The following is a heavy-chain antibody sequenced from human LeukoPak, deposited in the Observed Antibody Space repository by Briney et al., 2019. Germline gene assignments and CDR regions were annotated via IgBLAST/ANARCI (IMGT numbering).Heavy chain of an antibody. CDR1: GFTFSSSW. D-gene: IGHD2-2*01. CDR2: INQDESTK. Sequence: GGSLRLSCAATGFTFSSSWMTWVRQAPGKGPEWLDNINQDESTKNYVDSVKGRFTISRDNSKNTLYLQMNSLRAEDTAVYYCANEVGWGQGTLVTVSS. CDR3: ANEVG. V-gene: IGHV3-7*03. J-gene: IGHJ4*02.